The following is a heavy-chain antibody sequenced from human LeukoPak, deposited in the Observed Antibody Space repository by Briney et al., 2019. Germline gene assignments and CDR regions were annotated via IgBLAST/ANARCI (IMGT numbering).Heavy chain of an antibody. CDR1: CGPYRGYY. D-gene: IGHD6-13*01. Sequence: SETLSLTCAVYCGPYRGYYWIGIRQPPGKGLEWIGEINHSGSNNYNPSLKSRVTMSVATSKNQCTLKLSSVTAAATAVYYCASGSSSSWHPDAFDIWGQGTMVTVSS. CDR3: ASGSSSSWHPDAFDI. J-gene: IGHJ3*02. CDR2: INHSGSN. V-gene: IGHV4-34*01.